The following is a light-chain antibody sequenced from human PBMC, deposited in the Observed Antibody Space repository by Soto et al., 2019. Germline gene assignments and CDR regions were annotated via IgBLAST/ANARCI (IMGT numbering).Light chain of an antibody. V-gene: IGKV1-39*01. Sequence: DIQMTQSPSSLSASVGDRVTITCRASQSISSYLNWYQQKPGKAPNLLIYTASSLQSGVPSRFSGSGSGTDFTLTISSLQPEDFATYYCQKYNGAPFTFGPGTKVDIK. CDR1: QSISSY. CDR2: TAS. CDR3: QKYNGAPFT. J-gene: IGKJ3*01.